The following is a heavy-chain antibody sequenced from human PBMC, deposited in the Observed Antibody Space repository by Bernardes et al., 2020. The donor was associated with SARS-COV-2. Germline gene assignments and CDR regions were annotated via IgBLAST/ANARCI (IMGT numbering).Heavy chain of an antibody. Sequence: ASVKVSCKASGYTFTGYYMHWVRQAPGQGLEWMGWINPNSGGTNYAQKFQGWVTMTRDTSISTAYMELSRLRSDDTAVYYCARGMQPRGEWLRDSDAFDIWGQGTMVTVSS. CDR3: ARGMQPRGEWLRDSDAFDI. V-gene: IGHV1-2*04. CDR1: GYTFTGYY. CDR2: INPNSGGT. D-gene: IGHD3-3*01. J-gene: IGHJ3*02.